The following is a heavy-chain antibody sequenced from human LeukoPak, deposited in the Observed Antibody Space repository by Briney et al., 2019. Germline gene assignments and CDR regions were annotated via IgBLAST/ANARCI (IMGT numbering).Heavy chain of an antibody. CDR2: INPNSGGT. CDR1: GYTFTGYH. V-gene: IGHV1-2*06. CDR3: ARGSGSYQDLDAFDI. J-gene: IGHJ3*02. Sequence: ASVKVSCKASGYTFTGYHIHWVRQAPGQGLEWMGRINPNSGGTNYAQKFQGRVTMTRDTSISTAYMELSRLRSDDTAVYYCARGSGSYQDLDAFDIWGQGTMVTVSS. D-gene: IGHD1-26*01.